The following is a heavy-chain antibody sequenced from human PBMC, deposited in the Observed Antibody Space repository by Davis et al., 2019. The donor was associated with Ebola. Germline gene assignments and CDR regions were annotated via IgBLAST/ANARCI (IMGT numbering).Heavy chain of an antibody. D-gene: IGHD7-27*01. J-gene: IGHJ6*04. V-gene: IGHV1-46*01. Sequence: ASVKVSCKASGYTFTSYYMHWVRQAPGQGLEWMGIINPSGGSTSYAQKFQGRVTMTRDTSTSTAYMELRSLRYDDTAVYYCARGPGDEDYYFAMDVWGEGTTVTVSS. CDR2: INPSGGST. CDR1: GYTFTSYY. CDR3: ARGPGDEDYYFAMDV.